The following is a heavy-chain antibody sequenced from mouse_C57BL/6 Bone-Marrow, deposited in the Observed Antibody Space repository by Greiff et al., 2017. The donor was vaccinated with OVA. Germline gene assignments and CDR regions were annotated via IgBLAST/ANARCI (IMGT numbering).Heavy chain of an antibody. CDR3: YYGSSYY. CDR1: GYTFTSYW. Sequence: QVQLQQSGAELVKPGASVKLSCKASGYTFTSYWMQWVKQRPGQGLEWIGEIDPSDSYTNHNQKFKGKATLTVDTSSSTAYMQLSSLTSEDSAVYYCYYGSSYYWGQGTTLTVSS. J-gene: IGHJ2*01. V-gene: IGHV1-50*01. CDR2: IDPSDSYT. D-gene: IGHD1-1*01.